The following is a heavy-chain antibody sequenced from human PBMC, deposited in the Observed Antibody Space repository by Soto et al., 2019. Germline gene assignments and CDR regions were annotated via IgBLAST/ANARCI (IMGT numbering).Heavy chain of an antibody. J-gene: IGHJ4*02. CDR1: GDTFSNYA. V-gene: IGHV1-69*13. CDR2: IVPVFGRP. CDR3: AREGSGYNF. Sequence: SVKVSCKASGDTFSNYAISWVRQAPGQGLEWMGGIVPVFGRPNYAQRFRGRLTITADESTSTGYMELISLRSDDTAVYYCAREGSGYNFWGQGTQVTVPQ. D-gene: IGHD5-12*01.